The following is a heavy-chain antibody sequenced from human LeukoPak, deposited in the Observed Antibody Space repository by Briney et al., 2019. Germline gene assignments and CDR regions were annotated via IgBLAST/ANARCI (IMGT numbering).Heavy chain of an antibody. CDR1: GFTFSNYW. V-gene: IGHV3-74*01. CDR2: IKSDGSST. J-gene: IGHJ4*02. CDR3: APYYTVTTGY. Sequence: GGSLRLSXAASGFTFSNYWMHWVRQAPGKGPVWVSRIKSDGSSTSYADSVKGRFTISRDNTKNTLYLQMNNLRAEDTAVYYCAPYYTVTTGYWGQGTLVTVSS. D-gene: IGHD4-17*01.